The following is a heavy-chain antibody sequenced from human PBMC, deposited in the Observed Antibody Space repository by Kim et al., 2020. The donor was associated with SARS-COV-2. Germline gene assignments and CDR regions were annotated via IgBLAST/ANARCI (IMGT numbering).Heavy chain of an antibody. CDR3: ARDRTITMIVVVENYMDV. J-gene: IGHJ6*03. CDR1: GFTFSSYG. CDR2: IWYDGSNK. V-gene: IGHV3-33*01. D-gene: IGHD3-22*01. Sequence: GGSLRLSCAASGFTFSSYGMHWVRQAPGKGLEWVAVIWYDGSNKYYADSVKGRFTISRDNSKNTLYLQMNSLRAEDTAVYYCARDRTITMIVVVENYMDVWGKGTTVTVSS.